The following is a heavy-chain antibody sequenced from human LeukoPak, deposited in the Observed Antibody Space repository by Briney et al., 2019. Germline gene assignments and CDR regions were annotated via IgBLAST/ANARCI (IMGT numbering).Heavy chain of an antibody. V-gene: IGHV5-51*01. Sequence: GESLKISCKGSGYSFTSYWIGWVRQMPGKGLEWMGIIYPGDSDTRYSPSFQGQVTISADKSISTAYLQWSSLKASDTVMYYCARIPIRSYYDILTGSYIGGFDYWGQGTLVTVSS. J-gene: IGHJ4*02. CDR2: IYPGDSDT. D-gene: IGHD3-9*01. CDR1: GYSFTSYW. CDR3: ARIPIRSYYDILTGSYIGGFDY.